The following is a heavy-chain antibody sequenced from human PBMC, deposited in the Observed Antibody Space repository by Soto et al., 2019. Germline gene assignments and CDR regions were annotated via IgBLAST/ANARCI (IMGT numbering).Heavy chain of an antibody. CDR1: GYSFTSLD. V-gene: IGHV1-8*01. Sequence: WASEKVSCKASGYSFTSLDINWVRQTAGQGLEWMGWMQPSTGRTGYAQKFQGRVTMTRDTSINTAYMELTTLTSDDTAFYYCARGVSAGVDYWGQGTLVTVSS. D-gene: IGHD1-26*01. CDR3: ARGVSAGVDY. CDR2: MQPSTGRT. J-gene: IGHJ4*02.